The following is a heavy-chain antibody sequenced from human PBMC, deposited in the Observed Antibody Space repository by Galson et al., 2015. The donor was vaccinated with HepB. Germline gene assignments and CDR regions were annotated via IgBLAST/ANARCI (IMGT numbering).Heavy chain of an antibody. Sequence: SLRLSCAASGFTFSSYEMTWVRQAPGKGLEWLSSISGWGTNTYYVDSVKGRFTISRDNSRNTLYLQMNSLRPEDTALYYCAGYGDYLGHWGQGTLVTVSS. CDR1: GFTFSSYE. CDR3: AGYGDYLGH. CDR2: ISGWGTNT. V-gene: IGHV3-23*01. D-gene: IGHD4-17*01. J-gene: IGHJ4*02.